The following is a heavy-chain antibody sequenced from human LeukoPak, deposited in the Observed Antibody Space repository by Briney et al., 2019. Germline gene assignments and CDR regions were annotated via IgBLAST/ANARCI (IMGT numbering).Heavy chain of an antibody. CDR2: FDPEDAET. V-gene: IGHV1-24*01. D-gene: IGHD1-14*01. Sequence: ASVKVSCKVSGYTLTELFMHWVRQAPGKGLEWMGGFDPEDAETIYAQKFQGRLTMTEDTSTDSAYMELSDLRSEDTAVYYCATETESPDDAFDIWGQGTMVTVSS. CDR1: GYTLTELF. CDR3: ATETESPDDAFDI. J-gene: IGHJ3*02.